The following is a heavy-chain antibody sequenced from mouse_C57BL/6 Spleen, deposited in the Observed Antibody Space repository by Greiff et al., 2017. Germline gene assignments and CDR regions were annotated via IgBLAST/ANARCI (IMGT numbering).Heavy chain of an antibody. J-gene: IGHJ2*01. CDR2: INPGRGGT. V-gene: IGHV1-54*01. Sequence: QVQLQQSGAELVRPGTSVKVSCKASGYAFTNYLIEWVKQRPGQGLEWIGVINPGRGGTNYNEKFTGKATLTADKSSSTAYMQLSSLTSEDSAVYFCARSPHYYGSSYDYGGQGTTLTVSS. CDR1: GYAFTNYL. CDR3: ARSPHYYGSSYDY. D-gene: IGHD1-1*01.